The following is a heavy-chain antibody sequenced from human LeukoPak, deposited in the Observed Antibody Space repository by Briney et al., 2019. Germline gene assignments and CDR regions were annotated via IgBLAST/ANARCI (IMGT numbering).Heavy chain of an antibody. CDR2: ISYDGSNK. Sequence: GGSLRLSCAASGLTFSSYGMQWVRQAPGKGLEWVAVISYDGSNKYYADSVKGRFTISRDNSKNTLYLQMNSLRAEDTAVYYCPRTYSSFDYWGQGTLVTVSS. CDR3: PRTYSSFDY. V-gene: IGHV3-30*03. D-gene: IGHD6-19*01. J-gene: IGHJ4*02. CDR1: GLTFSSYG.